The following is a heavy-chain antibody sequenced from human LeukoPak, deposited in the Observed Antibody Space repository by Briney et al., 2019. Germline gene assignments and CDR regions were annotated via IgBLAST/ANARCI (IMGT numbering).Heavy chain of an antibody. CDR1: GYTFTSYA. J-gene: IGHJ4*02. CDR2: INAGNGNT. V-gene: IGHV1-3*01. Sequence: ASVKVSCKASGYTFTSYAMHWVRQAPGQRLEWMGWINAGNGNTKYSQKFQGRVTITRDTSASTAYMELSSLRSEGTAVYYCARASYFDWLLTPMYYFDYWGQGTLVTVSS. D-gene: IGHD3-9*01. CDR3: ARASYFDWLLTPMYYFDY.